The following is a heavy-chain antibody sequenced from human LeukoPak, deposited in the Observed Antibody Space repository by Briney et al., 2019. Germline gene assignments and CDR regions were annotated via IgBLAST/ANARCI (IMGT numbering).Heavy chain of an antibody. J-gene: IGHJ4*02. CDR1: GFTFSSYE. V-gene: IGHV3-30*04. D-gene: IGHD3-22*01. Sequence: PGGSLRLSCAASGFTFSSYEMNWVRQAPGKGLEWVAVISYDGSNKYYADSVKGRFTISRDNSKNTLYLQMNSLRAEDTAVYYCARVRYYYDSSGYGGDTYYFDYWGQGTLVTVSS. CDR2: ISYDGSNK. CDR3: ARVRYYYDSSGYGGDTYYFDY.